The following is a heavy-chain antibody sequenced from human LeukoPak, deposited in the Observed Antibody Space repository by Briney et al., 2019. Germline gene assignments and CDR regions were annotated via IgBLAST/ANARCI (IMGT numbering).Heavy chain of an antibody. D-gene: IGHD3-10*01. V-gene: IGHV4-59*12. CDR3: ATGTMVRGVYDY. Sequence: SETLSLTCTVSGGSISSYYWSWIRQPPGKGLEWIGYIYYSGSTNYNPSLKSRVTMSVDTSKNQFSLKLSSVTAADTAVYYCATGTMVRGVYDYWGQGTLVTVSS. CDR1: GGSISSYY. CDR2: IYYSGST. J-gene: IGHJ4*02.